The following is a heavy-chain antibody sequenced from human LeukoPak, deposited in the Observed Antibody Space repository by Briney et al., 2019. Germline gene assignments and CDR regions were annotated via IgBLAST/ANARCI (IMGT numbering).Heavy chain of an antibody. D-gene: IGHD3-3*01. Sequence: SETLSLTCTVSGGSISSSSYYWGWIRQPPGKGLEWIGSIYYSGSTYYNPSLKSRATISVDTSKNQFSLKLSSVTAADTAVYYCARGKSYYDFWSGYYTGSLDYWGQGTLVAVSS. CDR3: ARGKSYYDFWSGYYTGSLDY. CDR2: IYYSGST. J-gene: IGHJ4*02. CDR1: GGSISSSSYY. V-gene: IGHV4-39*07.